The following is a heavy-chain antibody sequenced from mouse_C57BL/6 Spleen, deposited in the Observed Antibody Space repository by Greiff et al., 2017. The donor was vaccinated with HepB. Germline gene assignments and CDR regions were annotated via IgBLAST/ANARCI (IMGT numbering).Heavy chain of an antibody. CDR3: ASIYYDYDWYFDV. Sequence: VQLQQSGPGLVKPSQSLSLTCSVTGYSITSGYYWNWIRQFPGNKLEWMGYISYDGSNNYNPSLKNRISITRDTSKNQFFLKLNSVTTEDTAIYYCASIYYDYDWYFDVWGTGTTVTVSS. D-gene: IGHD2-4*01. J-gene: IGHJ1*03. CDR1: GYSITSGYY. V-gene: IGHV3-6*01. CDR2: ISYDGSN.